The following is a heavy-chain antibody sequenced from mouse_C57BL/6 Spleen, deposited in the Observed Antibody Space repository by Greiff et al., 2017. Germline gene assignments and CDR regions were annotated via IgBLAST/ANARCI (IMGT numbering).Heavy chain of an antibody. V-gene: IGHV1-82*01. D-gene: IGHD1-1*01. CDR3: ARILTTVVDYAMDY. CDR1: GYAFSSSW. J-gene: IGHJ4*01. CDR2: IYPGDGDT. Sequence: QVQLQQSGPELVKPGASVKISCKASGYAFSSSWMNWVKQRPGKGLEWIGRIYPGDGDTNYNGKFKGKATLTADKSSSTAYMQLSSLTSEDSAVYFCARILTTVVDYAMDYWGQGTSVTVSS.